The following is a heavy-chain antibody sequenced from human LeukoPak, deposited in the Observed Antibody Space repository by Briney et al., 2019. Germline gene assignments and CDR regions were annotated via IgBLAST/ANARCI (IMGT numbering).Heavy chain of an antibody. V-gene: IGHV3-7*03. CDR1: GFTFSSYW. CDR2: INHNGNAN. D-gene: IGHD6-13*01. CDR3: AKGYSSSLSNWFDP. Sequence: GGSLRLSCAASGFTFSSYWMNWARQAPGKGLEWVASINHNGNANYYVDSVKGRFTISRDNAKNSLYLQMNSLRVEDTAVYYCAKGYSSSLSNWFDPWGQGTLVTVSS. J-gene: IGHJ5*02.